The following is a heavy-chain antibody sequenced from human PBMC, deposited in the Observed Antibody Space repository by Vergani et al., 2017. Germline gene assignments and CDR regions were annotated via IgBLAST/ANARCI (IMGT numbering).Heavy chain of an antibody. CDR1: GFTFSSSA. V-gene: IGHV3-23*01. Sequence: EVQLLESGGGLVQPGGSLRLSCAASGFTFSSSAMSWVRQAPGKGLEWVSAISGSGGSTYYADSVKGRFTISRDNSKNTLYLQMNSLRAEGPAVYYCAKGHIAAAGTPLDYWGQGTLVTVSS. CDR2: ISGSGGST. D-gene: IGHD6-13*01. CDR3: AKGHIAAAGTPLDY. J-gene: IGHJ4*02.